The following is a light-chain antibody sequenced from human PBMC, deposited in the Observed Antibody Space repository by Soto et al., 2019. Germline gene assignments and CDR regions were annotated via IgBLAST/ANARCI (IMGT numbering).Light chain of an antibody. CDR3: QQYGSSPA. CDR1: QSVSSSY. CDR2: GAS. J-gene: IGKJ5*01. V-gene: IGKV3-20*01. Sequence: EIVLTHSPGTLSFSPGERPTLSCRASQSVSSSYLAWYQQKPGQAPRLLIYGASSRATGIPDRFSGSGSGTDFTLTISRLEPEDFAVYYCQQYGSSPAFGQGTRLEIK.